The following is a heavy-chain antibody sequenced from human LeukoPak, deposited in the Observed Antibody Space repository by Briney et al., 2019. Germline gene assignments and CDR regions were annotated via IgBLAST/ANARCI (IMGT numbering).Heavy chain of an antibody. CDR1: GGTFSSYA. D-gene: IGHD6-6*01. Sequence: SVKVSCKASGGTFSSYAISWVRQAPGQGLEWMGGIIPIFGTANYAQKFQGRDTITADESTSTDYMELSSLRSEDTAVYYCARDDSSSPGCNYWGQGTLVTVSS. CDR2: IIPIFGTA. V-gene: IGHV1-69*13. CDR3: ARDDSSSPGCNY. J-gene: IGHJ4*02.